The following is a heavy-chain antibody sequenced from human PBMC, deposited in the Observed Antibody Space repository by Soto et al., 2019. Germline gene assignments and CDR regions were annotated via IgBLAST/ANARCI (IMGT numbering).Heavy chain of an antibody. Sequence: GGSLRLSCSASGFTFSRYAMHWVRQAPGKGLEYVSAISSNGGSTYYADSVKGRFTISRDNSKNTLYLQMSSLRAEDTAVYYCVKDITMVRGVITHYFDYWGQGTLVTVSS. D-gene: IGHD3-10*01. J-gene: IGHJ4*02. CDR2: ISSNGGST. CDR3: VKDITMVRGVITHYFDY. V-gene: IGHV3-64D*08. CDR1: GFTFSRYA.